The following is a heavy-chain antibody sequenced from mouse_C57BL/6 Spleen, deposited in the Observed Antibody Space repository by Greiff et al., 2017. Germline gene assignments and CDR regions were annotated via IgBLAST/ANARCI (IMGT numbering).Heavy chain of an antibody. CDR3: ARGGLLLYAMDY. J-gene: IGHJ4*01. Sequence: QVQLQQPGAELVRPGSSVKLSCKASGYTFTSYWMHWVKQRPIQGLDWIGNIDPSDSETPYNQKFKDKATLTVDKSSSTAYMQLSSMTSEDSAVYYCARGGLLLYAMDYRGQGTSVTGSS. D-gene: IGHD2-3*01. CDR2: IDPSDSET. V-gene: IGHV1-52*01. CDR1: GYTFTSYW.